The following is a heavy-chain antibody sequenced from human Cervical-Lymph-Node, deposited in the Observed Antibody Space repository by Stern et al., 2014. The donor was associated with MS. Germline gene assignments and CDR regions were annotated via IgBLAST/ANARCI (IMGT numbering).Heavy chain of an antibody. D-gene: IGHD4-23*01. CDR2: VSADGTVN. J-gene: IGHJ4*02. Sequence: VQLLESGGGVVQPGRSLRLSCAASGFTFSAYAMHWVRQAPGKGLEWLASVSADGTVNHYTDSVKGRLTISRDNSKYTLYLEMNSLITEDTAVYYCVKRGGNLLHYFDWWGQGALVTVSS. CDR1: GFTFSAYA. V-gene: IGHV3-30*04. CDR3: VKRGGNLLHYFDW.